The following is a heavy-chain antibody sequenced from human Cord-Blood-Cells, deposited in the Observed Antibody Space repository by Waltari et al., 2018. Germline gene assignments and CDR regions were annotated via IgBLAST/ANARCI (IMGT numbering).Heavy chain of an antibody. V-gene: IGHV1-69*01. CDR3: ARVPVVDGMVGYFYYFDY. Sequence: QVQLVQSGAEVKKPGSSVKVSCKASGGTFSSYAISWVRQAPGQGLEWMGGILPILGTANYAQKFQGRVTMTADESTSTAYMELSSLRSEDTAVYYCARVPVVDGMVGYFYYFDYWGQGTLVTVSS. D-gene: IGHD2-15*01. J-gene: IGHJ4*02. CDR2: ILPILGTA. CDR1: GGTFSSYA.